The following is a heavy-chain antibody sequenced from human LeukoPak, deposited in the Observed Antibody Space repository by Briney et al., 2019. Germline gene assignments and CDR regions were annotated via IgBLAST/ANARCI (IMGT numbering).Heavy chain of an antibody. V-gene: IGHV4-34*01. CDR1: GGSISSGGYY. D-gene: IGHD1-26*01. J-gene: IGHJ3*02. Sequence: SETLSPTCAVSGGSISSGGYYWSWIRQPPGKGLEWIGEINHSGSTNYNPSLKSRVTISVDTSKNQFSLKLSSVTAADTAVYYCARERVRASGSYRAFDIWGQGTMVTVPS. CDR2: INHSGST. CDR3: ARERVRASGSYRAFDI.